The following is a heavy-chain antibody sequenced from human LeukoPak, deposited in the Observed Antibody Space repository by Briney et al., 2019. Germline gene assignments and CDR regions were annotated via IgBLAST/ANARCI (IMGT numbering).Heavy chain of an antibody. CDR2: IYTSGST. D-gene: IGHD6-13*01. Sequence: SETLSLTCTVSGGSISSYYWSWIRQPAGKGLEWIGRIYTSGSTNYNPSLKSRVTMSVDTSKNQFSLKLSSVTAADTAVYYCARVHRYSSSWYTDYWGQGTLVTVSS. J-gene: IGHJ4*02. CDR3: ARVHRYSSSWYTDY. CDR1: GGSISSYY. V-gene: IGHV4-4*07.